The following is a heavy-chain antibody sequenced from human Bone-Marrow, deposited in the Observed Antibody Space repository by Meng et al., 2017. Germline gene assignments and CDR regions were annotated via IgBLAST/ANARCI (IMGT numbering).Heavy chain of an antibody. CDR1: GFTFSSYW. J-gene: IGHJ4*02. CDR2: INTDGSST. CDR3: ARFTPFDY. Sequence: EVHQVESGGALVQPGGSLRLSCTASGFTFSSYWMHWVRQAPGKGPVWVSRINTDGSSTDYADSVKGRFTISRDNAKNTLYLQMNSLRAEDTAMYYCARFTPFDYWGQGTLVTVSS. V-gene: IGHV3-74*01.